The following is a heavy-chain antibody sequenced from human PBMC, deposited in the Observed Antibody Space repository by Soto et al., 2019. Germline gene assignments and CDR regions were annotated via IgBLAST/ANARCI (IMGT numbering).Heavy chain of an antibody. J-gene: IGHJ4*02. CDR1: GGSISSYY. Sequence: SETLSLTCTVSGGSISSYYWSWIRQPPGKGLEWIGYVYYSGSTNYNPSLKSRVTISVDTSKNQFSLKLSSVTAADTAVYYCARRSLPPRGQKRSYYFDYWGQGTLVTVSS. CDR2: VYYSGST. CDR3: ARRSLPPRGQKRSYYFDY. D-gene: IGHD3-10*01. V-gene: IGHV4-59*01.